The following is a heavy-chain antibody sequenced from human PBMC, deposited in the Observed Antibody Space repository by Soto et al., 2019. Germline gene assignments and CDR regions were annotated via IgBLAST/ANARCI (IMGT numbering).Heavy chain of an antibody. CDR2: ISYDGSNK. CDR1: GFTFSSYG. D-gene: IGHD3-22*01. J-gene: IGHJ4*02. CDR3: AKDSGVHYYDSSGHFDY. Sequence: QVQLVESGGGVVQPGRSLRLSCAASGFTFSSYGMHWVRQAPGKGLEWVAVISYDGSNKYYADSVKGRFTISRDNSKNTLYLQMNSLRGEDTAVYYCAKDSGVHYYDSSGHFDYWGQGTLVTVSS. V-gene: IGHV3-30*18.